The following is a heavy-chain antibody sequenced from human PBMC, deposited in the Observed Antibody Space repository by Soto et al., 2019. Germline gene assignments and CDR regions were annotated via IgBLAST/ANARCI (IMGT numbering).Heavy chain of an antibody. D-gene: IGHD6-13*01. Sequence: SQTLSLTCAISVDGVSSNNAACSWFRQSPSRGLEWLGRTYYRAKWYNDYAVSVKSRTTINPDTSKNQFSLQLNSVTPEDTAVYYCARSVRSWGFAYWGQGILVTVSS. V-gene: IGHV6-1*01. CDR3: ARSVRSWGFAY. CDR1: VDGVSSNNAA. CDR2: TYYRAKWYN. J-gene: IGHJ4*02.